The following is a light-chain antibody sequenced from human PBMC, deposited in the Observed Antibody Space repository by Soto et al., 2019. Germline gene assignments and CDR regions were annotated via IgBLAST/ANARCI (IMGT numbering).Light chain of an antibody. CDR3: CSFTSANTHV. CDR1: SSDFGNYKL. Sequence: QSALTQPASVSGSPGQSITISCTGTSSDFGNYKLVSWYQQHPGKVPKLILFEVNKRPSGVSGRFSGSKSGNTASLTISALQADDEADYYCCSFTSANTHVFGTGTKLTVL. J-gene: IGLJ1*01. CDR2: EVN. V-gene: IGLV2-23*02.